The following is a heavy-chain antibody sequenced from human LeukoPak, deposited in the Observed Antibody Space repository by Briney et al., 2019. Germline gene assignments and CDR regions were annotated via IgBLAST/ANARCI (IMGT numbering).Heavy chain of an antibody. CDR1: GGSIRSTTYY. CDR2: ISDRGRT. V-gene: IGHV4-39*01. Sequence: SETLSLTCTVSGGSIRSTTYYWGWIRQPPGKGLEWIGDISDRGRTYNNPSLKSRVTISVDTSKNQFSLKLSSVTAADTAVYYCATPGLAAAGYWGQGTLVTVSS. D-gene: IGHD6-13*01. CDR3: ATPGLAAAGY. J-gene: IGHJ4*02.